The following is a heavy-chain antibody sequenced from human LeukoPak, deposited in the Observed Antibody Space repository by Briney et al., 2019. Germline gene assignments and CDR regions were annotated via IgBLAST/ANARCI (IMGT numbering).Heavy chain of an antibody. V-gene: IGHV4-39*01. J-gene: IGHJ4*02. CDR3: ARGAIYNWNICDY. Sequence: KPSETLSLTCTVSGGSISSSSYYWGWIRQPPGKGLEWIGSIYYSGSTYYNPSLKSRVTISVDTSKNQFSLKLSSVTAADTAVYYCARGAIYNWNICDYWGQGTLVTVSS. CDR1: GGSISSSSYY. D-gene: IGHD1-20*01. CDR2: IYYSGST.